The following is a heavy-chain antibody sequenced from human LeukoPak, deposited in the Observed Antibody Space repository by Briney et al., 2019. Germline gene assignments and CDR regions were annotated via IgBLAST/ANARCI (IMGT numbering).Heavy chain of an antibody. Sequence: AGGSLRLSCAASGFTFSSYAMSWVRQAPGKGLEWVAGISYDGSNKYYADSVKGRFTISRDNSKNTLYLQMNSLRAEDTAVYYCARDPVGDPIPYYFDYWGQGTLVTVSS. CDR2: ISYDGSNK. CDR1: GFTFSSYA. J-gene: IGHJ4*02. D-gene: IGHD4-17*01. V-gene: IGHV3-30*04. CDR3: ARDPVGDPIPYYFDY.